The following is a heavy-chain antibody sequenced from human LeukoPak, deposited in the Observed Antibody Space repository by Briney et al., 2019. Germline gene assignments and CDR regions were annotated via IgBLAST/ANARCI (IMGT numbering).Heavy chain of an antibody. D-gene: IGHD6-13*01. CDR1: GFTFSSYG. V-gene: IGHV3-33*01. Sequence: PGGSLRLSCAASGFTFSSYGMHWVRQAPGKGLEWVAVIWYDGSNKYYADSVKGRFTISRDNSKNTLYLQMNSLRAEDTAVYYCARDPEQQLVHNWFDPWGQGTLVTVSS. CDR3: ARDPEQQLVHNWFDP. CDR2: IWYDGSNK. J-gene: IGHJ5*02.